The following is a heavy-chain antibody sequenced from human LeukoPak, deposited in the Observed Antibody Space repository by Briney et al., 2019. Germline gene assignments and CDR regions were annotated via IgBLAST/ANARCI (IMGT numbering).Heavy chain of an antibody. CDR2: ISSKGFGATP. Sequence: DXAVSWVRQAPGKGLEWVGYISSKGFGATPQYAPSVRGRFTISREEKKRSAHLQMNSLKTEDTAVYYCTRNTVTVHFDYWGQGTPVTVSS. CDR1: DXA. D-gene: IGHD4-17*01. CDR3: TRNTVTVHFDY. J-gene: IGHJ4*02. V-gene: IGHV3-49*04.